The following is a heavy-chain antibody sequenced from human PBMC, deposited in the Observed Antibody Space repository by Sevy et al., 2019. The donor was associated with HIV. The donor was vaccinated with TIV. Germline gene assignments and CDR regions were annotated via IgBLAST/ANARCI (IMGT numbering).Heavy chain of an antibody. CDR2: IKPDGSET. V-gene: IGHV3-7*01. J-gene: IGHJ4*02. D-gene: IGHD4-17*01. CDR1: QFIFSDYW. Sequence: GGSLRLSCAASQFIFSDYWMRWVRQAPGKGLEWVANIKPDGSETYYVDSVKGRFTVSRDNAKKSVFLQMSRLRVDDTAVYFCARDVSSPYGDYEGYYFDLWGQGNLLTVSS. CDR3: ARDVSSPYGDYEGYYFDL.